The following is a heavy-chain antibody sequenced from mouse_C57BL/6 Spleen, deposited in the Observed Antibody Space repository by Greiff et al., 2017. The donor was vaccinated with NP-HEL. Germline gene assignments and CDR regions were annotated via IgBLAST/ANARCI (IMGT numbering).Heavy chain of an antibody. V-gene: IGHV1-69*01. J-gene: IGHJ2*01. CDR3: ARRYYGSSYVGYFDY. Sequence: VQLQQPGAELVMPGASVKLSCKASGYTFTSYWMHWVKQRPGQGLEWIGEIDPSDSYTNYNQKFKGKSTLTVDKSSSTAYMQLSSLTSEDSAVYYCARRYYGSSYVGYFDYWGQGTTLTVSS. CDR2: IDPSDSYT. CDR1: GYTFTSYW. D-gene: IGHD1-1*01.